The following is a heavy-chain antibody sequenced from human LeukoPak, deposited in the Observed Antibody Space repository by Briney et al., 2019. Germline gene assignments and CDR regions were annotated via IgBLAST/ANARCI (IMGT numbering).Heavy chain of an antibody. J-gene: IGHJ5*02. Sequence: SETLSLTCTVSGGSISSGGYYWSWIRQHPGKGLEWIGYIYYSGSTYYNPSLKSRVTISVDTSKNQFSLKLSSVTAADTAVYYCARYLRIFGMVMEFDPWGQGTLVTVSS. V-gene: IGHV4-31*03. CDR1: GGSISSGGYY. D-gene: IGHD3-3*01. CDR3: ARYLRIFGMVMEFDP. CDR2: IYYSGST.